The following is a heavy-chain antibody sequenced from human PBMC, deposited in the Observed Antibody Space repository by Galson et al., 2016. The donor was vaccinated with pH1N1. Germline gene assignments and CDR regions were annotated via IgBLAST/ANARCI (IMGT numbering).Heavy chain of an antibody. CDR1: GFSLRTSGVG. CDR3: ARNGYGDYVGYLTS. J-gene: IGHJ5*02. V-gene: IGHV2-5*02. D-gene: IGHD4-17*01. CDR2: IYWDDDK. Sequence: PALVKPTQTLTLTCTFSGFSLRTSGVGVGWIRQPPGKALEWLALIYWDDDKRYSPSLKSRLTITKDTSKNQVFLTMTNMDPVDTATYYWARNGYGDYVGYLTSWGQGTLVTVSS.